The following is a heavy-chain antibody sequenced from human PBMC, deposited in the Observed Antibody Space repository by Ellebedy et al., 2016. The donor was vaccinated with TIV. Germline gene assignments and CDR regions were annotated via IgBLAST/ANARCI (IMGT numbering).Heavy chain of an antibody. CDR3: ASSKTHLWCDY. D-gene: IGHD2-8*01. CDR2: IYSSGRT. V-gene: IGHV4-61*01. J-gene: IGHJ4*02. Sequence: MPSETLSLTCTVSGGSVSSANYYWTWFRQPPGKGLEWIGYIYSSGRTDYKHSLKSRMAISVDTSRNQFSLRLSSVTAADTAVYYCASSKTHLWCDYWGQGTLVTISS. CDR1: GGSVSSANYY.